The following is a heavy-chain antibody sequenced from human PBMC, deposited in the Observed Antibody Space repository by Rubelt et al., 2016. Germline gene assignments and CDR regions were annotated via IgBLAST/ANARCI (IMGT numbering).Heavy chain of an antibody. J-gene: IGHJ6*02. D-gene: IGHD1-26*01. CDR1: GGSFSGYY. CDR2: INHSGST. Sequence: QVQLQQWGAGLLKPSETLSLTCAVYGGSFSGYYWSWIRQPPGKGLEWIGEINHSGSTNYNPSLKGRGTISVDTSKNQFSRKLSSVTAADTAVYYCAAGGSGSYLYYYYGMDVWGQGTTVTVSS. CDR3: AAGGSGSYLYYYYGMDV. V-gene: IGHV4-34*01.